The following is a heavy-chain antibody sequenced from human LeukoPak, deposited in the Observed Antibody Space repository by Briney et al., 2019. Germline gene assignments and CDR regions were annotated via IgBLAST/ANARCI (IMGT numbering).Heavy chain of an antibody. CDR2: TYYSGST. V-gene: IGHV4-59*08. CDR3: ARFRYYDILTGYYDAFDI. Sequence: SETLSLTCTVSGGSISGYYWSWIRQPPGKGLEWIGYTYYSGSTNYNPSLKSRVTISADTSNNQFSLRLSSVTAADAAVYYCARFRYYDILTGYYDAFDIWGQGTLVTVSS. J-gene: IGHJ3*02. D-gene: IGHD3-9*01. CDR1: GGSISGYY.